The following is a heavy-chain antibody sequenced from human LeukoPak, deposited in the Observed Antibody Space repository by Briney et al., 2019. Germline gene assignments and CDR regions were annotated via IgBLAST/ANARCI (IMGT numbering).Heavy chain of an antibody. Sequence: PGGSLRLSCAASGFTFSDYYMSWIRQAPGKGLEWVSYISSSGSTIYYADSVKGRFTISRDNAKNSLYLQMNSLRAEDTAVYYCASHKAITVFGVVVGYYFDYWGQGTLVTVSS. J-gene: IGHJ4*02. CDR2: ISSSGSTI. V-gene: IGHV3-11*04. CDR3: ASHKAITVFGVVVGYYFDY. CDR1: GFTFSDYY. D-gene: IGHD3-3*01.